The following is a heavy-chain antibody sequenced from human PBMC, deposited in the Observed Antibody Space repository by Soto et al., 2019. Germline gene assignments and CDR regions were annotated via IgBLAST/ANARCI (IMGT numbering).Heavy chain of an antibody. CDR2: INPIFGTA. CDR1: GYTFTNHG. V-gene: IGHV1-69*13. J-gene: IGHJ6*02. D-gene: IGHD5-12*01. Sequence: QLQLVQSGAEVKKPGASVKVSCKASGYTFTNHGISWVRQAPGQGLEWMGWINPIFGTANYAQKFQGRVTITADESTSTAYMELSSLRSEDTAVYYCASPKRDIVATIQDYYYYGMDVWGQGTTVTVSS. CDR3: ASPKRDIVATIQDYYYYGMDV.